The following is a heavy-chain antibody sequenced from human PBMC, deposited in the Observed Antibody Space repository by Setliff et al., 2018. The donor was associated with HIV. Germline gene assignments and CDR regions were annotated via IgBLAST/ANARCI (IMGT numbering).Heavy chain of an antibody. V-gene: IGHV3-33*01. CDR2: IWYDGSKK. J-gene: IGHJ5*02. CDR3: ARDRGTPDKCFDP. CDR1: ERTFTFRSFG. D-gene: IGHD3-16*01. Sequence: GGSLRLSCAASERTFTFRSFGMHWVRQAPGKGLEWLAFIWYDGSKKDYADSVKGRFTISRDNSKNTLFLQMNSLRPEDTAVYYCARDRGTPDKCFDPWGQGTPVTVSS.